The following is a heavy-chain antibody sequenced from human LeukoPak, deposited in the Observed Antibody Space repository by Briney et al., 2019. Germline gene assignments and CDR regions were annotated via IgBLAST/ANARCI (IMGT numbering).Heavy chain of an antibody. J-gene: IGHJ1*01. V-gene: IGHV3-23*01. CDR2: ITTNGGST. CDR1: GFTFASYG. CDR3: AIMHGYYDGTGYWVQ. D-gene: IGHD3-22*01. Sequence: GGSLRLSCAASGFTFASYGMSWVRQAPGEGLEWVSFITTNGGSTSYADSVEGRFTISRDNPRNTLYMQMNSLRDEDTAVYYCAIMHGYYDGTGYWVQWGQGTLVTVSS.